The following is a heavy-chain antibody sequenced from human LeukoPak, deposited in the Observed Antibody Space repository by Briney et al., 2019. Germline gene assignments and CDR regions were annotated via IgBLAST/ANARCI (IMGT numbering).Heavy chain of an antibody. V-gene: IGHV3-13*01. Sequence: GGSLRLSCAASGFTFSSFDMHWVRQPTGQGLEWVSTIGTASDTYYPGSVEGRFTLSRDNAKNSLYLQINSLTAGDTAVYYCARGPPRGKYYYIDVWGKGTTVTVSS. CDR1: GFTFSSFD. D-gene: IGHD1-1*01. CDR2: IGTASDT. J-gene: IGHJ6*03. CDR3: ARGPPRGKYYYIDV.